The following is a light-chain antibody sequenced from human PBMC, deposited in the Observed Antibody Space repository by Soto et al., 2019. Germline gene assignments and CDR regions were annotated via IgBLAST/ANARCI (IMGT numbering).Light chain of an antibody. J-gene: IGLJ1*01. Sequence: QAALTQPASVSVSRGQSITISCTGTSRDVGGYNYVSWYQQHAGKAPKLMIYEVSNRPSGVANRFSGYKSGNTASLTISGIQAEDEADYYCSSYTSSSTLYVFGTGTKVTVL. CDR2: EVS. CDR1: SRDVGGYNY. V-gene: IGLV2-14*01. CDR3: SSYTSSSTLYV.